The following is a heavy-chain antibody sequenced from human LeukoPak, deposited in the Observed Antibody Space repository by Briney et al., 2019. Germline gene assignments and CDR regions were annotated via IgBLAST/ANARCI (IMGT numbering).Heavy chain of an antibody. D-gene: IGHD3-10*01. CDR3: ARDQDGFGEFIDY. CDR1: GFTFYDYA. Sequence: GGSLRPSCAASGFTFYDYAMHWVRQAPGKGLEWVSGISWNSGSIVYADSVKGRFTISRDNSKNTLYLQMNSLRAEDTAVYYCARDQDGFGEFIDYWGQGTLVTVSS. CDR2: ISWNSGSI. V-gene: IGHV3-9*01. J-gene: IGHJ4*02.